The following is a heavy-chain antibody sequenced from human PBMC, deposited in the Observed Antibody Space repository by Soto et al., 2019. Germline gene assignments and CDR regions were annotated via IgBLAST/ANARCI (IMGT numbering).Heavy chain of an antibody. J-gene: IGHJ4*02. CDR2: MSYDGSDT. CDR1: GFIFSNNG. V-gene: IGHV3-30*03. D-gene: IGHD3-10*02. Sequence: QVQLVESGGGVVQPGRSLRLSCVGLGFIFSNNGWLWARKTPGRGLEWVAFMSYDGSDTFYADSVKGRFTISRDNSKNTLFLHMSNLRAEDTAMYYCTIVRVADSALDHWGQGTLVTVSS. CDR3: TIVRVADSALDH.